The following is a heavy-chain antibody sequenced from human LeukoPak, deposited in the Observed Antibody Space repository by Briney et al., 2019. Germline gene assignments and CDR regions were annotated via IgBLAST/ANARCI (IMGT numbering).Heavy chain of an antibody. CDR3: ARELSSSGLDV. V-gene: IGHV4-59*01. CDR1: GGTISNYY. D-gene: IGHD3-22*01. Sequence: PSETLSLTCTASGGTISNYYWSWIRQPPGKGLEWIGYINYSASTNYNPSLKKRVTTSSDATANQFSLKLSNGTGADTAVYYYARELSSSGLDVWGKGNTVTVSS. J-gene: IGHJ6*04. CDR2: INYSAST.